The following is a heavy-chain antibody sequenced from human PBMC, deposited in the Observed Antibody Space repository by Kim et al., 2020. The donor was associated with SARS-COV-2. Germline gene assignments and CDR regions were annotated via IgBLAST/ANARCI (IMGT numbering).Heavy chain of an antibody. CDR3: AKLTAFVTTVTPILDF. D-gene: IGHD4-17*01. J-gene: IGHJ4*02. Sequence: SAKDRFTISRDNSKNTLFLQMNSLRAEDTAVYYCAKLTAFVTTVTPILDFWGQGTLVTVSS. V-gene: IGHV3-30*02.